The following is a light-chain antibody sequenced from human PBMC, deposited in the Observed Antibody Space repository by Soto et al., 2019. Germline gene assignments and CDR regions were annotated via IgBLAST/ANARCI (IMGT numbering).Light chain of an antibody. Sequence: DIQMTQSPSSLSASVGDRVTITCRASQTITGYLNWYQQRPGKAPKLLIYAASSLQSGVPSRFSGSGSGTDFTLTINSLQPEDFATYYCQQSHGSPYTFGQGTKLEIK. CDR3: QQSHGSPYT. V-gene: IGKV1-39*01. CDR2: AAS. CDR1: QTITGY. J-gene: IGKJ2*01.